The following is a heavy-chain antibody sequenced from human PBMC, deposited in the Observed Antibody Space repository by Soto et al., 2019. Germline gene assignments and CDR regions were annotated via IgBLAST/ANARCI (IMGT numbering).Heavy chain of an antibody. CDR1: GYTFTSYY. V-gene: IGHV1-46*01. D-gene: IGHD2-15*01. CDR2: INPSGGST. J-gene: IGHJ6*02. Sequence: ASVKVSCKASGYTFTSYYMHWVRQAPGQGLEWMGIINPSGGSTSYAQKFQGRVTMTRDTSTSTVYMELSSLRSEDTAVYYYARIVAGGGGGYYGMDVWGQGTTVTVSS. CDR3: ARIVAGGGGGYYGMDV.